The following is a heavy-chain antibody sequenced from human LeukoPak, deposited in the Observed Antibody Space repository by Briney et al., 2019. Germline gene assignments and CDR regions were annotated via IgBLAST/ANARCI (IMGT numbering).Heavy chain of an antibody. V-gene: IGHV1-2*02. Sequence: ASVKVSCKASGYTFTGYYMHWVRQAPGQGLEWMGWINPNSGGTNYAQKFQGRVTMTRDTSASTAYMELSSLRSEDTAVYYYARDQNYYGSGSYTWFDPWGQGTLVTVSS. CDR3: ARDQNYYGSGSYTWFDP. J-gene: IGHJ5*02. CDR1: GYTFTGYY. D-gene: IGHD3-10*01. CDR2: INPNSGGT.